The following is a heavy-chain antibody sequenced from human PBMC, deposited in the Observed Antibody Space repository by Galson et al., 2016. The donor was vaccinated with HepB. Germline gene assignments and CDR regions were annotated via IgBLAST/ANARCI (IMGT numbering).Heavy chain of an antibody. J-gene: IGHJ4*02. D-gene: IGHD3-16*01. CDR3: AKWGIAGPERAFDS. CDR2: ITASADTT. Sequence: SLRLSCAASGFPFSNYAMAWVRQAPGKGPEWLSPITASADTTYYGDSAQGRFTISRDDSTTTVYLQMNSLRAEETAVYYCAKWGIAGPERAFDSWGRGTLITVSS. V-gene: IGHV3-23*01. CDR1: GFPFSNYA.